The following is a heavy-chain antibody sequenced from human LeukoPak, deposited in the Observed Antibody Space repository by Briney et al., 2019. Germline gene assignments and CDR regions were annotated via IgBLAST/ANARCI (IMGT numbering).Heavy chain of an antibody. V-gene: IGHV3-23*01. J-gene: IGHJ3*01. Sequence: PGGSLRLSCAASRFTFSSYAMSWVRQAPGKGLEWVSAISGSADSTYYADSVKGRFTISRDNYKNTLYLQMNSLTAEDTALYYCAKDLHGEAAFDVWGQGTLVTVSS. CDR3: AKDLHGEAAFDV. CDR2: ISGSADST. CDR1: RFTFSSYA. D-gene: IGHD3-10*01.